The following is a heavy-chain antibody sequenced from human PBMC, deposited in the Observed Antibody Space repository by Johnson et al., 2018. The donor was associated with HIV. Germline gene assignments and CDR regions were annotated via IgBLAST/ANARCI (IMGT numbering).Heavy chain of an antibody. D-gene: IGHD5-12*01. CDR3: AGTYSGYEESAFDI. V-gene: IGHV3-30-3*01. Sequence: QVQLVESGGGVVQPGRSLRLSCAASGFTFSSYAMHWVRQAPGKGLEWVAVMSYDGSNKYYADSVKGRFTISRDNSKNTLYLQMNSLRAEDTAVYYCAGTYSGYEESAFDIWGQGTMVTVSS. CDR1: GFTFSSYA. CDR2: MSYDGSNK. J-gene: IGHJ3*02.